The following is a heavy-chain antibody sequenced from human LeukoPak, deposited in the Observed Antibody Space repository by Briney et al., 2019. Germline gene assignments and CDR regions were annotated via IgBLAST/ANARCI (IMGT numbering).Heavy chain of an antibody. J-gene: IGHJ4*02. D-gene: IGHD3-22*01. Sequence: PGGSLRLSCAASGFSFSGYWMNWVRQAPGKGLEWVAKINQDESEKHYVDSVEGRFTISRDNAKNSLYLQMNSLRAEDTAVYYCTRDQYYDSSGYMDYWGQGTLVTVSS. V-gene: IGHV3-7*01. CDR2: INQDESEK. CDR3: TRDQYYDSSGYMDY. CDR1: GFSFSGYW.